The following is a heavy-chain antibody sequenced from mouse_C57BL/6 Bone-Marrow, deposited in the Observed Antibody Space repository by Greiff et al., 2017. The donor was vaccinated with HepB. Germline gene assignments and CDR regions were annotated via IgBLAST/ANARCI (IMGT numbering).Heavy chain of an antibody. CDR2: IWRGGST. J-gene: IGHJ4*01. Sequence: QVQLKESGPGLVQPSQSLSITCTVSGFSLTSYGVHWVRQSPGKGLEWLGVIWRGGSTDYNAAFMSRLSITKDNSKSQVFFKMNSLQADDTAIYYCAKRGNWDEYYAMDYWGQGTSVTVAS. CDR3: AKRGNWDEYYAMDY. D-gene: IGHD4-1*02. V-gene: IGHV2-5*01. CDR1: GFSLTSYG.